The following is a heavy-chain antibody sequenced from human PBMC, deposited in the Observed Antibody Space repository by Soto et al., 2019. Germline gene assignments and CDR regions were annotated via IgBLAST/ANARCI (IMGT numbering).Heavy chain of an antibody. J-gene: IGHJ4*02. D-gene: IGHD6-19*01. Sequence: VQLLESGGGLVQPGGSLRLSCAASGFTFSSYAMNWVRXAPGKGLEWDSVISGSGDRTYYADSVKGRFTISGDNSXNXXXLXXXXXXXXXXAVYYCARLSSGGYCYYWGQGTLVTVSS. CDR1: GFTFSSYA. CDR3: ARLSSGGYCYY. CDR2: ISGSGDRT. V-gene: IGHV3-23*01.